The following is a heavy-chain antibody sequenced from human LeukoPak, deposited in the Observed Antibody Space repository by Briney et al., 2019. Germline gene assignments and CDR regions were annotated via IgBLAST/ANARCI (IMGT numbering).Heavy chain of an antibody. J-gene: IGHJ4*02. CDR3: AQLIETAATGN. Sequence: GGSLRLSCAASGFTFSSYAMIWVRQAPGKGLEWVSAITGSGGSTCYADSVKGRFTTSRDNPKNTLYLQMNSLRAEDTAIYYCAQLIETAATGNWGQGTLVTVSS. CDR1: GFTFSSYA. V-gene: IGHV3-23*01. CDR2: ITGSGGST. D-gene: IGHD6-13*01.